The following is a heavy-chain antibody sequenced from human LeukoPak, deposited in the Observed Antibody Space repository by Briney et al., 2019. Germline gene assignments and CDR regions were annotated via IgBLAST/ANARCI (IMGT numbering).Heavy chain of an antibody. Sequence: SETLSITCTVSGGSISSYYWSWIRQPPGKGLEWIGYIYYSGSTNYNPSLKSRVTISVDTSKNQFSLKLSSVTAADTAVYYCAKSSSSFGRYFDYWGQGTLVTVSS. V-gene: IGHV4-59*01. D-gene: IGHD6-6*01. CDR1: GGSISSYY. CDR3: AKSSSSFGRYFDY. J-gene: IGHJ4*02. CDR2: IYYSGST.